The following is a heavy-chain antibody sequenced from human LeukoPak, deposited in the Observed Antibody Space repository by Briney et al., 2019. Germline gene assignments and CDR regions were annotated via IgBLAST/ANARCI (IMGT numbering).Heavy chain of an antibody. CDR1: GFTFDDYA. CDR2: ISWNSGSI. J-gene: IGHJ4*02. V-gene: IGHV3-9*01. CDR3: AKAGSALMIDY. Sequence: GGSLRLSCAASGFTFDDYAMHWVRQAPGKGLEWVSGISWNSGSIGYADSVKGRFTISRDNAKNSLYLQMNSLRAEDTALYYCAKAGSALMIDYWGQGTLVTVSS. D-gene: IGHD3-10*01.